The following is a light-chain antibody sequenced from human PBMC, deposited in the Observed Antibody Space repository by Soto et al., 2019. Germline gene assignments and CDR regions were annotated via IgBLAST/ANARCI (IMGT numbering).Light chain of an antibody. J-gene: IGLJ2*01. V-gene: IGLV2-23*01. CDR1: SSDVGSYNL. CDR3: SSYAGSSRGV. Sequence: SALTQPASVSGSPGQSITISCTGTSSDVGSYNLVSWYQQHPGKAPKLMIYEGSKRPSGVSNRFSGSKSGNTASLTISGLQAEDEADYYCSSYAGSSRGVFGGGTKLTVL. CDR2: EGS.